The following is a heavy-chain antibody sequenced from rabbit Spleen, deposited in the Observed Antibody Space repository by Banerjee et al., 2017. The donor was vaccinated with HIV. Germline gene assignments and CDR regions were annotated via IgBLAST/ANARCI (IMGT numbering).Heavy chain of an antibody. V-gene: IGHV1S45*01. CDR1: GFTLSSYYM. Sequence: QEQLEESAGGLVQPGGSLKLSCKASGFTLSSYYMNWVRQAPGKGLEWIACINAVTGKAVYASWAKGRFTFSKTSSTTVTLQVTSLTAADTATYFCARDLTGVMGWNFGWWGPGTLVTVS. CDR3: ARDLTGVMGWNFGW. CDR2: INAVTGKA. J-gene: IGHJ4*01. D-gene: IGHD6-1*01.